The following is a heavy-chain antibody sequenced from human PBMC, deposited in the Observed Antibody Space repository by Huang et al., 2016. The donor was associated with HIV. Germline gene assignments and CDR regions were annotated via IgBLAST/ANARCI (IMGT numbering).Heavy chain of an antibody. D-gene: IGHD6-19*01. CDR3: VKETVQWLVTY. CDR1: GFTSSRRG. CDR2: IQYDGRNK. V-gene: IGHV3-30*02. J-gene: IGHJ4*02. Sequence: QVQVVESGGGVVQPGGSLTLSCAASGFTSSRRGMYWFRQATGKGLECVAVIQYDGRNKYLSDSVKGRFTMSRDNSKNTLYLQMNSLRGEDTAVYYCVKETVQWLVTYWGQGTLVTVSS.